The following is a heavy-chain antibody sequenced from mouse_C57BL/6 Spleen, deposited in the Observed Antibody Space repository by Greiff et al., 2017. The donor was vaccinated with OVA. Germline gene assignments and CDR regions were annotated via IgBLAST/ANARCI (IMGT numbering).Heavy chain of an antibody. D-gene: IGHD1-1*01. J-gene: IGHJ2*01. CDR1: GYSITSGYY. CDR2: ISYDGSN. V-gene: IGHV3-6*01. Sequence: VQLKESGPGLVKPSQSLSLTCSVTGYSITSGYYWNWIRQFPGNKLEWMGYISYDGSNNYNPSLKNRISITRDTSKNQFFLKLNSVTTEDTATYYCARLTTVGYYFDYWGQGTTLTVSS. CDR3: ARLTTVGYYFDY.